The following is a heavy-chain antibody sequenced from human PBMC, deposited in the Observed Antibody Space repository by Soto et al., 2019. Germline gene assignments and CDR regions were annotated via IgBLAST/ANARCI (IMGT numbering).Heavy chain of an antibody. Sequence: EVQLVQSGAEVKKPGESLRISCKASGYIFRSYWISWLRQMPGKGLEWMGGIDPDDSFTNYNPAFQGHVTISADKSITTAYLQWSSLKASDTAIYYCARHGRLYYDTSAYLPFDYWGQGTLVPVSP. V-gene: IGHV5-10-1*03. CDR2: IDPDDSFT. CDR1: GYIFRSYW. J-gene: IGHJ4*02. CDR3: ARHGRLYYDTSAYLPFDY. D-gene: IGHD3-22*01.